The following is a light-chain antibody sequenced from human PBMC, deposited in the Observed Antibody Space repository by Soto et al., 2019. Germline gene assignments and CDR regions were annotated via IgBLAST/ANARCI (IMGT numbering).Light chain of an antibody. J-gene: IGKJ1*01. CDR3: QQRSNWPWT. V-gene: IGKV3D-20*02. CDR1: QSVSSNY. Sequence: ESVLTQSPGTLSLSPGERATLSCRASQSVSSNYLAWYQQKPGQAPRLLIYDASSRATGIPARFSASGSGIDFTLTISSIEPEDFAVYYCQQRSNWPWTFGQGTKVDIK. CDR2: DAS.